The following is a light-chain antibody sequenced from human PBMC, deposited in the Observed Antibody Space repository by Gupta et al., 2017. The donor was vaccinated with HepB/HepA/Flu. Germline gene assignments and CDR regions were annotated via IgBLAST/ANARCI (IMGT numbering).Light chain of an antibody. CDR1: QSLMKSNGYNY. CDR2: SGS. J-gene: IGKJ1*01. CDR3: MQALQSPRT. Sequence: EIVMTQFPLSLSVTPGAAASISCRSSQSLMKSNGYNYLDWYLQKPGQSPQLLSYSGSDRASGVPDRFGGSGSGTEFTLKISRVEVEDVGIYYCMQALQSPRTFGQGTKVEIK. V-gene: IGKV2-28*01.